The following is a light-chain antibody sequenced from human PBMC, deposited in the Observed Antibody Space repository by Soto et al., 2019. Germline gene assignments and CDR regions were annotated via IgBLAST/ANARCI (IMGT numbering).Light chain of an antibody. CDR2: GAS. CDR3: QNYNRAPWT. CDR1: EDISN. V-gene: IGKV1-27*01. J-gene: IGKJ1*01. Sequence: DIQMTQSPSSLSASVGDRVTITCRASEDISNLAWYQQKPGKVPKLLIYGASTLQSGVPSRFSGSGSGTDFTLTISSLQTEDVGTYYCQNYNRAPWTFGQGTKVESK.